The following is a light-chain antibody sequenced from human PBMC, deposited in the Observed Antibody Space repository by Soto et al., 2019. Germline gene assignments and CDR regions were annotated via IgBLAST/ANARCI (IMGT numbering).Light chain of an antibody. Sequence: QSVLTQPPSVSGAPGQRVTISCTGSSSNIGAGYDVHWYLKLPGTAPKLLIYGNSNRPSGVPDRFSGSKSGTSASLAITGLQAEDEAEYYCQSYDSSLSGVVFGGGTQLTVL. CDR2: GNS. J-gene: IGLJ2*01. CDR1: SSNIGAGYD. V-gene: IGLV1-40*01. CDR3: QSYDSSLSGVV.